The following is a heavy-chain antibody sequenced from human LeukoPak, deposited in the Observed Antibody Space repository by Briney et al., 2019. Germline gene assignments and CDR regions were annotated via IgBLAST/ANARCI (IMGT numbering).Heavy chain of an antibody. CDR1: GFTFSNYW. V-gene: IGHV3-7*01. J-gene: IGHJ6*03. CDR2: IKQDRSEK. D-gene: IGHD6-19*01. Sequence: QAGGFLRLSCAASGFTFSNYWMSWVRQAPGKGLEWVANIKQDRSEKYYVDSVKGRFTISRDNAKNSLYLQMNSLRAEDTAVYYCARDGGWYKRGLDHYYYYMDVWGKGTTVIVSS. CDR3: ARDGGWYKRGLDHYYYYMDV.